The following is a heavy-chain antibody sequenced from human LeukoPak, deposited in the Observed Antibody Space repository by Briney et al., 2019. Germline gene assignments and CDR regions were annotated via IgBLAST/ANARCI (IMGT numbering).Heavy chain of an antibody. D-gene: IGHD6-19*01. J-gene: IGHJ4*02. V-gene: IGHV1-69*05. CDR1: GGTFSSYA. Sequence: ASVKVSCKASGGTFSSYAISWVRQAPGQGLEWMGGIIPIFGTANYAQKFQGRVTITTDESTSTAYMELSSLRPEDTAVYYCATEQWLARGYFDYWGQGTLVTVSS. CDR2: IIPIFGTA. CDR3: ATEQWLARGYFDY.